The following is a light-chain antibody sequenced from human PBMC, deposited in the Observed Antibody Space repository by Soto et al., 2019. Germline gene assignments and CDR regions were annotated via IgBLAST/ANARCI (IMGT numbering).Light chain of an antibody. CDR2: GAS. V-gene: IGKV3-20*01. Sequence: EIMLTQSPGTLSLSPGERATLSCRASQSVSSYLAWYQRKPGQAPRLLIYGASSRATGIPDRFSGSGSGTDFTLTISRLEPEDFAVYYCQQYGGSPQTFGQGTKVDIK. J-gene: IGKJ1*01. CDR1: QSVSSY. CDR3: QQYGGSPQT.